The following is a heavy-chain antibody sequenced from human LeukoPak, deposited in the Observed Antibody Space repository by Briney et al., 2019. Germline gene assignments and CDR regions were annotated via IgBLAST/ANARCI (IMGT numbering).Heavy chain of an antibody. V-gene: IGHV4-34*01. Sequence: PSETLSLTCAVYGGSFSGYYWSWIRQPPGKGLEWIGEINHSGSTNYNPSLKSRVTISVDTSKNQFSLKLSSVTAADTAVYYCASALSGSAYWYFDLWGRGTLVTVSS. CDR2: INHSGST. J-gene: IGHJ2*01. D-gene: IGHD3-22*01. CDR1: GGSFSGYY. CDR3: ASALSGSAYWYFDL.